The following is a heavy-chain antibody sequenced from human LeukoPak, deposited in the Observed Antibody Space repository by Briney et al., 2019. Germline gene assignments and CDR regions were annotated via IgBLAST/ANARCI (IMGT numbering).Heavy chain of an antibody. CDR3: ARRLKDGGSSTSCYTGRLCDY. J-gene: IGHJ4*02. V-gene: IGHV1-8*03. CDR1: GYTFTSYD. D-gene: IGHD2-2*02. CDR2: MNPNSGNT. Sequence: ASVKVSCEASGYTFTSYDINWVRQATGQGLEWMGWMNPNSGNTGYAQKFQGRVTITRNTSISTAYMELSSLRSEDTAVYYCARRLKDGGSSTSCYTGRLCDYWGQGTLVTVSS.